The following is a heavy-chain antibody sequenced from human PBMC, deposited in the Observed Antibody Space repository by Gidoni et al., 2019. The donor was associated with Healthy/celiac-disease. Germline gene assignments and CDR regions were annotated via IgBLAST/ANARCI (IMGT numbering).Heavy chain of an antibody. CDR3: ARHDYGDYSHLHYFDY. D-gene: IGHD4-17*01. Sequence: QVQLVESGGGVVQPGRSLRLSCAASGFTFSSYGMHWVRQAPGKGLEWVAVIWYDGSNKYYADSVKGRFTISRDNSKNTLYLQMNSLRAEDTAVYYCARHDYGDYSHLHYFDYWGQGTLVTVSS. CDR2: IWYDGSNK. CDR1: GFTFSSYG. V-gene: IGHV3-33*01. J-gene: IGHJ4*02.